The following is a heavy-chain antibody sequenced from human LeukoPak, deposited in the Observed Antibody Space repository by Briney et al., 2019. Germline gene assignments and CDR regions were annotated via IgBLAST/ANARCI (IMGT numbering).Heavy chain of an antibody. J-gene: IGHJ2*01. Sequence: GSLRLSCAASGFTFSNYAMSWVRQPPGKGLEWIGYIYYSGSTNYNPSLKSRVTISVDTSKNQFSLKLSSVTAADTAVYYCARDYGPRYFDLWGRGTLVTVSS. CDR1: GFTFSNYA. V-gene: IGHV4-59*01. CDR3: ARDYGPRYFDL. D-gene: IGHD3-10*01. CDR2: IYYSGST.